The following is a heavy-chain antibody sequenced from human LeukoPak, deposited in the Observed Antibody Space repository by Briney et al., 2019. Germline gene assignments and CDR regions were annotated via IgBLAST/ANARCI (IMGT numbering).Heavy chain of an antibody. V-gene: IGHV3-7*01. CDR1: GFTFSSYW. CDR2: IKQDGSEK. J-gene: IGHJ4*02. CDR3: ANLPLWFGELPDY. Sequence: PGGSLRLSCAASGFTFSSYWMSWVRQAPGKGLEWVANIKQDGSEKYYVDSVKGRFTISRDNSKNTLYLQMNSLRVEDTAVYYCANLPLWFGELPDYWGQGTLVTVSS. D-gene: IGHD3-10*01.